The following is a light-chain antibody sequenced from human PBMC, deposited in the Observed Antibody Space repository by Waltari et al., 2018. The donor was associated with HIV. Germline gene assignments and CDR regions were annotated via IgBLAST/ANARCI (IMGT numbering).Light chain of an antibody. J-gene: IGKJ1*01. V-gene: IGKV3-15*01. CDR3: QQFHNWPRT. CDR2: GAS. CDR1: QSVSSN. Sequence: EIVMTQSPATLSVSPGEIVSLSCRASQSVSSNLVWYQHKPGQAPRVLIYGASTRAADIPARFSGSGAGTEFTLTISSLQSEDFAVYYCQQFHNWPRTFGQGTKVEIK.